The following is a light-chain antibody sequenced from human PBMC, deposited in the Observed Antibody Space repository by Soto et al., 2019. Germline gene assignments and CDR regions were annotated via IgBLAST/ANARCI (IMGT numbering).Light chain of an antibody. V-gene: IGKV1-9*01. CDR3: QQVDSYPRT. CDR1: QAIGRY. CDR2: SAS. Sequence: SQLTQSPSSLSASVGDTVTITCRASQAIGRYFAWYQQRPGTAPKLLIYSASTLHSGGPARFSGSGSGTDFTLTISSLQPEDFATYYCQQVDSYPRTFGPGTTVEI. J-gene: IGKJ3*01.